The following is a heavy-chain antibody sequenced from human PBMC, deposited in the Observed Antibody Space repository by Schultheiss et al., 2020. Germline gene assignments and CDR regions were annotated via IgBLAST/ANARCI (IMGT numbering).Heavy chain of an antibody. D-gene: IGHD3-3*01. CDR2: IYYSGST. Sequence: SETLSLTCAVYGGSFSGYYWSWIRQPPGKGLEWIGSIYYSGSTNYNPSLKSRVTISVDKSKNQFSLKLSSVTAADTAVYYCARGFWSGYYLGWGQGTLVTVYS. CDR3: ARGFWSGYYLG. CDR1: GGSFSGYY. V-gene: IGHV4-34*01. J-gene: IGHJ4*02.